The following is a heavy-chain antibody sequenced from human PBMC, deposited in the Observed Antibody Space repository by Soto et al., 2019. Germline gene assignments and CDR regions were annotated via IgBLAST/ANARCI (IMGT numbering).Heavy chain of an antibody. CDR2: IYSGGST. CDR1: GFTVSSNY. V-gene: IGHV3-53*01. CDR3: AGSYYDFWSGYYTIYYYYGMDV. J-gene: IGHJ6*02. Sequence: GGSLSLSCAASGFTVSSNYMSWVRQAPGKGLEWVSVIYSGGSTYYADSVKGRFTISRDNSKNTLYLQMNSLRAEDTAVYYCAGSYYDFWSGYYTIYYYYGMDVWGQGTTVTVSS. D-gene: IGHD3-3*01.